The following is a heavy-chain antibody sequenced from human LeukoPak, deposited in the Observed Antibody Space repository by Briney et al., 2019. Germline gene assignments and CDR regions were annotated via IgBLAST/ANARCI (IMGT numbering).Heavy chain of an antibody. J-gene: IGHJ4*02. Sequence: GGSLRLSCAASGFTFSSYAMSWVRQAPGKGLEWVSAISGSGGSTYYADSVKGRFTISRDNSKNTLYLQMTSLRAEDTAVYYCAKSGVPGGGSFDYWGQGTLVTVSS. V-gene: IGHV3-23*01. D-gene: IGHD1-26*01. CDR1: GFTFSSYA. CDR3: AKSGVPGGGSFDY. CDR2: ISGSGGST.